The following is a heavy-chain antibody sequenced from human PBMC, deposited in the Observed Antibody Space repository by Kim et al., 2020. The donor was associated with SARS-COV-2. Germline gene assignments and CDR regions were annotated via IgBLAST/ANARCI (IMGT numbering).Heavy chain of an antibody. V-gene: IGHV3-30*02. Sequence: KGRFTIARDNSKNTLYLQMNSLRAEDTAVYYCAKDLSGSYIGYCYYGMDVWGQGTTVTVSS. J-gene: IGHJ6*02. D-gene: IGHD1-26*01. CDR3: AKDLSGSYIGYCYYGMDV.